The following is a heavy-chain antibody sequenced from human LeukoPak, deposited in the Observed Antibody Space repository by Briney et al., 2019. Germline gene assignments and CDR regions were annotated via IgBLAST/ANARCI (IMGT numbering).Heavy chain of an antibody. D-gene: IGHD2-2*01. CDR1: GYTFTCYY. CDR3: ARDGMSSTTSRYYYYYYMDV. CDR2: INPNSGGT. V-gene: IGHV1-2*02. J-gene: IGHJ6*03. Sequence: ASGKVSCKASGYTFTCYYMHWVRQAPGQGREWMGGINPNSGGTNYEQKFQGRVTMTRDTSISTAYMELSRLRSDDTAVYYCARDGMSSTTSRYYYYYYMDVWGKGTTVTVSS.